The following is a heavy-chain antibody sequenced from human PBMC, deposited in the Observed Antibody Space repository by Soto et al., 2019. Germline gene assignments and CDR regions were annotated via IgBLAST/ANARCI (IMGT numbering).Heavy chain of an antibody. J-gene: IGHJ2*01. CDR2: ISRYNGKT. V-gene: IGHV1-18*01. D-gene: IGHD3-22*01. CDR1: GYNFPSQG. Sequence: QIQLEQSGVEGKKPGASVKGSCKASGYNFPSQGINWVRQAPGQGFEWMGWISRYNGKTNDAQNFQGRNTMTRLTSTSTAYMQLSSLRSDDPAVYYCARYESMLVASYFDLWCRGPQVTVS. CDR3: ARYESMLVASYFDL.